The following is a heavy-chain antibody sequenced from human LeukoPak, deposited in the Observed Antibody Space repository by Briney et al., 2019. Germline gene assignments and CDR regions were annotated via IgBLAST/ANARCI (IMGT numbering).Heavy chain of an antibody. CDR1: GFTFSSYW. Sequence: GGSLRLSCAASGFTFSSYWMNWVRHAPGKGLVWVSRIASDGSSTTYADSVKGRFSISRDNAKNTLYLQMNSLRGDDTAVYYCAKDVGKWESLHFFDYWGQGTLVTVSS. V-gene: IGHV3-74*01. D-gene: IGHD1-26*01. CDR2: IASDGSST. J-gene: IGHJ4*02. CDR3: AKDVGKWESLHFFDY.